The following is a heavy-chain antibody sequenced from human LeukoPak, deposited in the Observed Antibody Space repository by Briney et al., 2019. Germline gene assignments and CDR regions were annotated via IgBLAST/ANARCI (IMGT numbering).Heavy chain of an antibody. CDR1: GFTFSSYE. CDR3: ARGATTVATPFDY. CDR2: ISSSGSTI. J-gene: IGHJ4*02. D-gene: IGHD4-23*01. Sequence: GGSLRLSCAASGFTFSSYEMNWVRQAPGKGLEWVSYISSSGSTIYYADSVKGRFTISRDNAKNSLYLQMNSLRAEDTAVYYCARGATTVATPFDYWGQGALVTVSS. V-gene: IGHV3-48*03.